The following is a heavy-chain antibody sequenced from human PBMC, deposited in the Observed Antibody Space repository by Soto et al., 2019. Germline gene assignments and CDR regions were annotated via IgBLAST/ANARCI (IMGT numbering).Heavy chain of an antibody. V-gene: IGHV1-2*04. CDR3: ARDSGEALGSYYYYYMDV. Sequence: ASVKVSCKASGYTFTGYYMHWVRQAPGQGLEWMGWINPNSGGTNYAQKFQGWVTMTRDTSISTAYMELSRLRSDDTAVYYCARDSGEALGSYYYYYMDVWGKGTTVTVSS. CDR2: INPNSGGT. CDR1: GYTFTGYY. J-gene: IGHJ6*03. D-gene: IGHD4-17*01.